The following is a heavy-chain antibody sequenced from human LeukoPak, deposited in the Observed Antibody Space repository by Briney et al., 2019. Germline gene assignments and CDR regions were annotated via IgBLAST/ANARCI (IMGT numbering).Heavy chain of an antibody. Sequence: GGSLRLSCAASGFTFSRYTMTWVRQAPGKGLEWVSSISSTSIYIYYADSLKGRFTISRDNAKNSLYLQMNSLRAEDTAVYYCAELGITMIGGVWGKGTTVTISS. CDR2: ISSTSIYI. CDR1: GFTFSRYT. V-gene: IGHV3-21*01. D-gene: IGHD3-10*02. CDR3: AELGITMIGGV. J-gene: IGHJ6*04.